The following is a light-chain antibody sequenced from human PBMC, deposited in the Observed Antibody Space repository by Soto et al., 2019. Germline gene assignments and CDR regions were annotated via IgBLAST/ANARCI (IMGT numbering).Light chain of an antibody. V-gene: IGLV1-40*01. CDR1: SSNIGAGYD. Sequence: QSVLTQPPSVSGAPGQRVTISCTCSSSNIGAGYDVHWYQQLPGTAPKLLIYGNSHRPSGVPDRFSGSKSGTSASLAITGLQAEDEADYYCQSYDSSLSGGVFGGGTKLTVL. J-gene: IGLJ2*01. CDR2: GNS. CDR3: QSYDSSLSGGV.